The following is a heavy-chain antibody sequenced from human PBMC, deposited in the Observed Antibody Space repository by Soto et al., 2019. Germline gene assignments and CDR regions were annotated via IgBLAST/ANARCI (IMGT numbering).Heavy chain of an antibody. CDR1: GLTFSSYR. CDR3: AQDTYYHDTSGYYTFDY. Sequence: GGSLRLSCAASGLTFSSYRMHWVRQAPGRGLEWVAGISYDGRNKYYVDSVKGRFTISRDNSKNTLDLQMNSLRVEDTAVFYCAQDTYYHDTSGYYTFDYWGQRALVTVSS. D-gene: IGHD3-22*01. CDR2: ISYDGRNK. J-gene: IGHJ4*02. V-gene: IGHV3-30*18.